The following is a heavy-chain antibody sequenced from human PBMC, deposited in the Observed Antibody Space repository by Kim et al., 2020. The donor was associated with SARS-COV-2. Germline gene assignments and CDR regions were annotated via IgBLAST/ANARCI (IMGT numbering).Heavy chain of an antibody. D-gene: IGHD2-21*01. J-gene: IGHJ4*02. CDR3: ARGRDRTTVIAPPFDF. V-gene: IGHV3-13*01. CDR1: GFTFYNFD. CDR2: VDTAGDT. Sequence: GGSLRLSCAASGFTFYNFDMHWVRQPPGKGLEWVSSVDTAGDTYYPDSLKGRFTISRDNPENSLTLQMNSLRVGDTALYYCARGRDRTTVIAPPFDFWGQGILVTVAS.